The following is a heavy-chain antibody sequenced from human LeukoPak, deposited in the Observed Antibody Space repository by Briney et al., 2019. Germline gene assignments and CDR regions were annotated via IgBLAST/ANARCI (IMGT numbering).Heavy chain of an antibody. J-gene: IGHJ4*02. CDR2: IIPIFGTA. D-gene: IGHD3-22*01. V-gene: IGHV1-69*05. CDR3: ARDRHSSGYPDY. CDR1: GGTFSSYA. Sequence: ASVKVSCKASGGTFSSYAISWVRQAPGQGLEWMGRIIPIFGTANYAQKFQGRVTITTDESRSTAYMELSSLRSEDTAVYYCARDRHSSGYPDYWGQGTLVTVSS.